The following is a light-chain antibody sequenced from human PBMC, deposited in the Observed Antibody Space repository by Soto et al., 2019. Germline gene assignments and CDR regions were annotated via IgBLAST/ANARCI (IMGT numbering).Light chain of an antibody. J-gene: IGKJ4*01. Sequence: EIVMTQSPVTLSVSPGERATLSCRASQNISRSLAWYQQKPGQGPRLLIYGASSRATGIPDRFSGSGSGTDFTLTISRLEPEDFAVYYCQQFGLSPTFGGGTKVEIK. V-gene: IGKV3-20*01. CDR2: GAS. CDR3: QQFGLSPT. CDR1: QNISRS.